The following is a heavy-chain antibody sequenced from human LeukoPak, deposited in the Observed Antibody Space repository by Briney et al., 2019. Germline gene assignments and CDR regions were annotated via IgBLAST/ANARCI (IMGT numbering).Heavy chain of an antibody. J-gene: IGHJ3*02. D-gene: IGHD3-10*01. CDR2: ISGSGGST. CDR3: AKDLVRYYGAGDTFDI. Sequence: GGSLRLSCAASGFTFSSYAMTWVRQAPGKGLEWVSTISGSGGSTYYADSVKGRFSISRDNSNNTLYLQMNSLRAEDTAIFYCAKDLVRYYGAGDTFDIWGQGTMVTVSS. CDR1: GFTFSSYA. V-gene: IGHV3-23*01.